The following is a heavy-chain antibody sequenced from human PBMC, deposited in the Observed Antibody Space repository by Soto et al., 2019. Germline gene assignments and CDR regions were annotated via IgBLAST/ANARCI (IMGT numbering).Heavy chain of an antibody. Sequence: QVQLVQSGAEVKTPGSSVRVSCKTAGRTFLISAIAWVRQAPGQGLEWMGGIIPILGTIHIAQNFQGRVNSTASRSTRTAYLDLSSLRCEATSTYFCARGKEWEQHSNHYYFDYWGQGSQVIVSS. CDR2: IIPILGTI. D-gene: IGHD1-26*01. CDR1: GRTFLISA. J-gene: IGHJ4*02. CDR3: ARGKEWEQHSNHYYFDY. V-gene: IGHV1-69*06.